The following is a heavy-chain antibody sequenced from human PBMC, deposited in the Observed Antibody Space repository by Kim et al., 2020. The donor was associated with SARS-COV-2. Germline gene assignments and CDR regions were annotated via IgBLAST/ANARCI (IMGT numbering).Heavy chain of an antibody. CDR3: TTGYDFCDY. V-gene: IGHV3-15*01. CDR2: GTT. D-gene: IGHD3-3*01. Sequence: GTTDYAAPVKGRFTISRDDSKNTLYLQMNSLKTEDTAVYYCTTGYDFCDYWGQGTLVTVSS. J-gene: IGHJ4*02.